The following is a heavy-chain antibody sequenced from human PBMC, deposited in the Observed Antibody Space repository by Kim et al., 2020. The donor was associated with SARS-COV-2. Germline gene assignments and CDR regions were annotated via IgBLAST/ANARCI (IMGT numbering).Heavy chain of an antibody. J-gene: IGHJ4*02. D-gene: IGHD3-3*01. CDR3: AHRRPGWSGPGGYFDY. CDR1: GFSLSTSGVG. CDR2: IYWDDDK. V-gene: IGHV2-5*02. Sequence: SGPTLVQPTQTLTLTCTFSGFSLSTSGVGVGWIRQPPGKALEWLALIYWDDDKRYSPSLKSRLTITKDTSKNQVVLTMTNMDPVDTATYYCAHRRPGWSGPGGYFDYWGQGTLVTVSS.